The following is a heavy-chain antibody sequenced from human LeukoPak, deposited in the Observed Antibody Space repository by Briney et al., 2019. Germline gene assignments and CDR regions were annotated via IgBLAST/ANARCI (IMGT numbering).Heavy chain of an antibody. J-gene: IGHJ3*02. CDR2: IYYSGST. Sequence: SETLSLTCTVSGGSIRNYYWIWIRQPPGKGLEWIGYIYYSGSTNYNPSLKSRVTISVDTSKNQFSLKLSSVTAADTAVYYCARDGRRDGYNSAFDIWGQGTMVTVSS. D-gene: IGHD5-24*01. CDR3: ARDGRRDGYNSAFDI. V-gene: IGHV4-59*01. CDR1: GGSIRNYY.